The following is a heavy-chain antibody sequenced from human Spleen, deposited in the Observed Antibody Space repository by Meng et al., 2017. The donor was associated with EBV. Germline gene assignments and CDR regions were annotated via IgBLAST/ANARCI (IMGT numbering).Heavy chain of an antibody. CDR3: ARDNGDYVSDP. J-gene: IGHJ5*02. CDR1: DDYVSSSKYY. D-gene: IGHD4-17*01. Sequence: HLQLQESGPGLVRPSETLSLTCSVSDDYVSSSKYYWGWLRQPPGKRLEWIGSIYYSGSTYYNPSFKSRVTISVDTSKNQFSLKLSSVTAADTAVYYCARDNGDYVSDPWGQGTLVTVSS. CDR2: IYYSGST. V-gene: IGHV4-39*07.